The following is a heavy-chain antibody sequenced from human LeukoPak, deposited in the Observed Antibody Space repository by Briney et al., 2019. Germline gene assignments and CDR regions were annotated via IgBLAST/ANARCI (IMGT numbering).Heavy chain of an antibody. CDR1: GFTFSSYE. CDR3: ATLIVGGGDH. D-gene: IGHD1-26*01. Sequence: GGSLRLSCAASGFTFSSYEMIWVRQPPGTGLEWASYIGGSGRTIFYADSVKGRFTISRDNAKNSLYLQMNSLRAEDTAVYYCATLIVGGGDHWGQGTLVTVSS. CDR2: IGGSGRTI. J-gene: IGHJ4*02. V-gene: IGHV3-48*03.